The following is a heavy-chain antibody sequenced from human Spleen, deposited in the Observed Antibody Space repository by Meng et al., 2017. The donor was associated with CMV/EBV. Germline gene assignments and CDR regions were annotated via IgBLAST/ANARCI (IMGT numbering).Heavy chain of an antibody. V-gene: IGHV3-21*01. D-gene: IGHD4-11*01. J-gene: IGHJ4*02. CDR2: ISSSHSDI. CDR1: GFTFNIYS. CDR3: ARDSQGGYSRYIDY. Sequence: GESLKISCAASGFTFNIYSINWVRQAPGKGLEWVSSISSSHSDIDYADSVRGRFTMSRDNAKNSVYLQMRSLRVEDTAVYYCARDSQGGYSRYIDYWGQGSLVTVSS.